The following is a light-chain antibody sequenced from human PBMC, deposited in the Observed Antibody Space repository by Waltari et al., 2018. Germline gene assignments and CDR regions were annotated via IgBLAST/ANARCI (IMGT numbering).Light chain of an antibody. V-gene: IGKV3D-20*01. CDR3: QQYGRLPWT. CDR1: QSVTSDF. Sequence: EIVLTQSPVTLSLSPGERATLPCGASQSVTSDFVAWFQQTPGLSPRLLIYDASTRATGIPARFSGTGSGTDFTLTISRLEPEDFAVYYCQQYGRLPWTFGQGTKVEIK. CDR2: DAS. J-gene: IGKJ1*01.